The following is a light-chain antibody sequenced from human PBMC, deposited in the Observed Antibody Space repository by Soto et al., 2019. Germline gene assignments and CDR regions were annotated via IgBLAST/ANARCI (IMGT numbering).Light chain of an antibody. V-gene: IGLV2-8*01. CDR1: SSDVGGYNY. Sequence: QSALTQPPSASGSPGQSVTISCTGTSSDVGGYNYVSWYQQYPGKVPKLMVYEVNKRPSGVLDRFSGSKSGNTASLTVSGLQADDEADYYCTSYAGGNNVFGTGTKVTVL. CDR2: EVN. CDR3: TSYAGGNNV. J-gene: IGLJ1*01.